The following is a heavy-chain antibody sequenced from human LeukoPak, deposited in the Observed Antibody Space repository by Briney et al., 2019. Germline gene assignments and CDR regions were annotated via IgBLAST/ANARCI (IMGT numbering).Heavy chain of an antibody. CDR2: IYYSGST. D-gene: IGHD3-10*01. J-gene: IGHJ4*02. CDR1: GGSISSSSYY. CDR3: ARQTLLLWLGESEPDY. Sequence: SPSETLSLTCTVSGGSISSSSYYWGWIRQPPGKGLEWIGSIYYSGSTYYNPSLKSRVTISVDTSKNQFFLKLSSVTAADTAVYYCARQTLLLWLGESEPDYWGQGTLVTVSS. V-gene: IGHV4-39*01.